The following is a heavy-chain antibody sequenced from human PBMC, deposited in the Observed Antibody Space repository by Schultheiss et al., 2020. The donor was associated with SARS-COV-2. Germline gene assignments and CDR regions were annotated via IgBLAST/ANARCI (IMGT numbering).Heavy chain of an antibody. D-gene: IGHD1-26*01. CDR1: GGSISSYY. V-gene: IGHV4-59*08. J-gene: IGHJ3*02. CDR2: IYYSGST. CDR3: ARPMGAKMSFDI. Sequence: SETLSLTCTVSGGSISSYYWSWIRQPPGKGLEWIGYIYYSGSTNYNPSLKSRVTISVDTSKNQFSLKLSSVTAADTAVYYCARPMGAKMSFDIWGQGTMVTVSS.